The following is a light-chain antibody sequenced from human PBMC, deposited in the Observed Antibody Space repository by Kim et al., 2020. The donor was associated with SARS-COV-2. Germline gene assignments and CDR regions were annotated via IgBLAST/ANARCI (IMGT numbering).Light chain of an antibody. CDR3: QQYRSSLWA. CDR2: AAS. J-gene: IGKJ1*01. V-gene: IGKV3-20*01. CDR1: QSISSTY. Sequence: PGERATLSCRASQSISSTYLAWYQQKPGQAPRLLIYAASSRATGIPDRFSGIGSGTDFTLTISRLEPEDFAMYYCQQYRSSLWAFGQGTKVDIK.